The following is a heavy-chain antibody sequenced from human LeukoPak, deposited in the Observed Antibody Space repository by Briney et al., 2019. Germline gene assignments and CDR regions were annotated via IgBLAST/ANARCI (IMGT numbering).Heavy chain of an antibody. CDR2: ISAYNGNT. J-gene: IGHJ4*02. CDR3: ATSSTVTTFDY. CDR1: GYTFTSYG. D-gene: IGHD4-17*01. V-gene: IGHV1-18*01. Sequence: ASVKVSCKASGYTFTSYGISWVRQAPGQGLEWMGWISAYNGNTNYAQKLQDRVTITWDRSMSTAYMELSSLRSEDTAMYYCATSSTVTTFDYWGQGTLVTVSS.